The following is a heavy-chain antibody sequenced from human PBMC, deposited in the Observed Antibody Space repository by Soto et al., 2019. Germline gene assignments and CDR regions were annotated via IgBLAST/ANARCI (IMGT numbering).Heavy chain of an antibody. V-gene: IGHV3-33*01. J-gene: IGHJ6*02. CDR2: IWYDGSNK. Sequence: QVQLVESGGGVVQPGRSLRLSCAASGFTFSSYGMHWVRQAPGKGLEWVAVIWYDGSNKYYADSVKGRFTISRDNSKNTLYLQMNSLRAEDTAVYYCARDITMARGVSHSYYYYGMDVWGQGTTVTVSS. CDR3: ARDITMARGVSHSYYYYGMDV. D-gene: IGHD3-10*01. CDR1: GFTFSSYG.